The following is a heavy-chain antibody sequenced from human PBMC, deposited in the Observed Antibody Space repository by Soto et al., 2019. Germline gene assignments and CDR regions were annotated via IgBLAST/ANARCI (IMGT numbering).Heavy chain of an antibody. CDR2: IWYDGSNK. CDR1: GFTFSSYG. Sequence: PGGSLRLSCAASGFTFSSYGMHWVRQAPGKGLEWVAVIWYDGSNKYYADSVKGRFTISRDNSKNTLYLQMNSLRAEDTAVYYCARGSLVVVPLLPGRGHWFDPWGQGTLVTVSS. CDR3: ARGSLVVVPLLPGRGHWFDP. V-gene: IGHV3-33*08. D-gene: IGHD2-2*01. J-gene: IGHJ5*02.